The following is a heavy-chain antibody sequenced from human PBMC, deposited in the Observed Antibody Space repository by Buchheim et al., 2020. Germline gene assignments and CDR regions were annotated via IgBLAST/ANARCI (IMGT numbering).Heavy chain of an antibody. J-gene: IGHJ5*02. CDR2: ISYDGSKN. Sequence: QEQLVESGGGVVQPGRSLRLSCAASGFSFGSYGMHWVRQAPGKGLEWVAVISYDGSKNYYVDSVKGRFTISRDNSRNTLYLEMNSLGAEDTAVYYCARADDFYLSWFDPWGQGTL. CDR3: ARADDFYLSWFDP. V-gene: IGHV3-30*03. CDR1: GFSFGSYG. D-gene: IGHD3-3*01.